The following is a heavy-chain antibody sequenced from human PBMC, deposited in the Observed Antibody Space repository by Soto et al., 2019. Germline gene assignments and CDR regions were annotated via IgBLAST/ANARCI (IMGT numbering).Heavy chain of an antibody. Sequence: PGGSLRLSCAASGFTFSSYGMHWVRQAPGKGLEWVAVISYDGSNKYYADSVKGRFTISRDNSKNTLYLQMNSLRAEDTAVYYCANDWSIYYYYGMDVWGQGTTVTVSS. V-gene: IGHV3-30*18. D-gene: IGHD2-8*02. CDR3: ANDWSIYYYYGMDV. CDR1: GFTFSSYG. CDR2: ISYDGSNK. J-gene: IGHJ6*02.